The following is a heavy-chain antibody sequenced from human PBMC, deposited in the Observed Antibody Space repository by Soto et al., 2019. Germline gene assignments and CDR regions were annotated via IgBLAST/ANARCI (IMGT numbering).Heavy chain of an antibody. V-gene: IGHV6-1*01. Sequence: QSQTLSLTCAISGDSVSSNSAAWNWIRQSPSRGLEWLGRTYYRSKWYNDYAVSVKSRITINPDTSKNQFSLQLNSVTPEDTAVYYGARDPTPTFMSYSSSWYWGAFDIWGQGTMVTVSS. CDR2: TYYRSKWYN. D-gene: IGHD6-13*01. CDR1: GDSVSSNSAA. J-gene: IGHJ3*02. CDR3: ARDPTPTFMSYSSSWYWGAFDI.